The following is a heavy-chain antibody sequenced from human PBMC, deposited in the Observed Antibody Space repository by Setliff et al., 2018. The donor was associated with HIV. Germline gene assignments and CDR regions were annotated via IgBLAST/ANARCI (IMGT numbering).Heavy chain of an antibody. D-gene: IGHD4-4*01. CDR1: GYTFSMYW. CDR3: ARAPNSPSYSNVFFVDH. Sequence: LKISCPTSGYTFSMYWIGWVRQRPGKGLEWMAILYPGDSDIRYSPSFQGQATISADKSIGAAYLQWRSLKAWDTGMYFCARAPNSPSYSNVFFVDHWGQGTLVTVSS. V-gene: IGHV5-51*01. J-gene: IGHJ5*02. CDR2: LYPGDSDI.